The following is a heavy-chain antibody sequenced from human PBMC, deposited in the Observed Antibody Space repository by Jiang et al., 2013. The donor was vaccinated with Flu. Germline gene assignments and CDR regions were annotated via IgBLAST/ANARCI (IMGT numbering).Heavy chain of an antibody. Sequence: VQLVESGGGVVQPGRSLRLSCAASGFTFSSYAMHWVRQAPGKGLEWVAVISYDGSNKYYADSVKGRFTISRDNSKNTLYLQMNSLRAEDTAVYYCARAPCIVVVPAAYYYY. V-gene: IGHV3-30*04. CDR2: ISYDGSNK. CDR1: GFTFSSYA. D-gene: IGHD2-2*01. J-gene: IGHJ6*01. CDR3: ARAPCIVVVPAAYYYY.